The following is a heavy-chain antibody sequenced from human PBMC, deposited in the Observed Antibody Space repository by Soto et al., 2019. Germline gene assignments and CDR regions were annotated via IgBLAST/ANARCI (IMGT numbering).Heavy chain of an antibody. J-gene: IGHJ4*02. CDR3: AKDPRGAAAGG. CDR2: ISYDGSNK. CDR1: GFTFSSYG. Sequence: QVQLVESGGGVVQPGRSLRLSCAASGFTFSSYGMHWVRQAPGKGLEWVAVISYDGSNKYYADSVKGRFTISRDNSKNTLYLKMNSLRAEDTAVYYCAKDPRGAAAGGWGQGTLVTVSS. D-gene: IGHD6-13*01. V-gene: IGHV3-30*18.